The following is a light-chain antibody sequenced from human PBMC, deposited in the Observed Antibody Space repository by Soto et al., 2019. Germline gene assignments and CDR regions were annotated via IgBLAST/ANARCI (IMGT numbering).Light chain of an antibody. V-gene: IGLV2-14*01. CDR2: EVS. Sequence: QSVLTQPASVSGSPGQPINISCTGTSSDVGGFNYVSWYQHHPGKAPKLMIYEVSNRPSGVSNRFSGSKSGNTASLTISGLQAEDEADYYCSSYTSSSTYVFGTGTKLTVL. CDR1: SSDVGGFNY. J-gene: IGLJ1*01. CDR3: SSYTSSSTYV.